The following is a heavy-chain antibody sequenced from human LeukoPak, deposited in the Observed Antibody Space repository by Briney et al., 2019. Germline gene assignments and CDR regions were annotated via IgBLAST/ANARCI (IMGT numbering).Heavy chain of an antibody. J-gene: IGHJ5*02. CDR2: IYYSGST. CDR3: ARHSSSSRGWFDP. V-gene: IGHV4-59*08. Sequence: PSETLSLTCTVSGGSISSYYWSWIRQPPGKGLEWIGYIYYSGSTNYNSSLKSRVTMSVDTSKNQFSLKLSSVTAADTAVYYCARHSSSSRGWFDPWGQGTLVTVSS. CDR1: GGSISSYY. D-gene: IGHD6-6*01.